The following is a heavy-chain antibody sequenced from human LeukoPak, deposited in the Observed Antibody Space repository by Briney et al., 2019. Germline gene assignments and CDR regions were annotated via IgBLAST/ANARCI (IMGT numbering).Heavy chain of an antibody. D-gene: IGHD6-13*01. CDR2: ISTNGTNI. J-gene: IGHJ4*02. Sequence: PGGSLRLSCAASGFTFSDYEMNWVRQAPGKGLEWVSYISTNGTNIYYADSVKGRFTISRDKSKNTLYLQMNSLRAEDTAVYYCARSTGSSSWHFFDYWGQGTQVTVSS. CDR1: GFTFSDYE. CDR3: ARSTGSSSWHFFDY. V-gene: IGHV3-48*03.